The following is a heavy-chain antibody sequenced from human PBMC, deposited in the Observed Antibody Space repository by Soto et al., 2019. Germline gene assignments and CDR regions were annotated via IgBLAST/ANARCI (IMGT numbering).Heavy chain of an antibody. CDR3: ARLGVVVPAARAFDI. D-gene: IGHD2-2*01. CDR2: IYHSGST. CDR1: GGSISSSNW. J-gene: IGHJ3*02. V-gene: IGHV4-4*02. Sequence: QVQLQESGPGLVKPSGTLSLTCAVSGGSISSSNWWSWVRQPPGKGLEWIGEIYHSGSTNYNPSLKSRVTIXXDXSXXQFSLKLSSVTAADTAVYYCARLGVVVPAARAFDIWGQGTMVTVSS.